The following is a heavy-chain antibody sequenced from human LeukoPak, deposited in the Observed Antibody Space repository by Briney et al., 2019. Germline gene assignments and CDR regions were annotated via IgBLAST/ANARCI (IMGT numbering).Heavy chain of an antibody. V-gene: IGHV4-4*07. CDR1: GGSINRYY. D-gene: IGHD3-16*01. CDR3: ARHLCAQSLIAFDI. CDR2: IYSTGST. Sequence: PSETLSLTCTVSGGSINRYYWSWIRQPAGKGLEWIGRIYSTGSTNYNPSLKSRVTMSVDTSKNHFSLKLNSVTGADTAVYYCARHLCAQSLIAFDIWGQGTMVTVSS. J-gene: IGHJ3*02.